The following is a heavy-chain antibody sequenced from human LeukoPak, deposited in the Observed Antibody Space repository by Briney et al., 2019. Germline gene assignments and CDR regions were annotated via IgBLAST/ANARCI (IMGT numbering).Heavy chain of an antibody. CDR3: AKDGGVLRFLEWLLNRYFDY. V-gene: IGHV3-23*01. D-gene: IGHD3-3*01. CDR2: ISGSGGST. CDR1: GFTFSSYA. J-gene: IGHJ4*02. Sequence: PGGSLRLSCAASGFTFSSYAMSWVRQAPGKGLEWVSAISGSGGSTYYADSVKGRFTISRDNSKNTLYLQMNSLRAEDTAVYYCAKDGGVLRFLEWLLNRYFDYWGQGTLVTVSS.